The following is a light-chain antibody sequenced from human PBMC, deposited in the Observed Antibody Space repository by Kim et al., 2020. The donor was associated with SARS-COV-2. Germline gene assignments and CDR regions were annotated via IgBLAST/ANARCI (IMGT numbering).Light chain of an antibody. Sequence: PGERATLSCRASQSVSSYLAWYQQKPGQAPRLLIYDASNRATGIPARFSGSGSGTDFTLTISSLEPEDFAVYYCQQRSNWPPRYTFGQGTKLEI. CDR2: DAS. J-gene: IGKJ2*01. CDR3: QQRSNWPPRYT. V-gene: IGKV3-11*01. CDR1: QSVSSY.